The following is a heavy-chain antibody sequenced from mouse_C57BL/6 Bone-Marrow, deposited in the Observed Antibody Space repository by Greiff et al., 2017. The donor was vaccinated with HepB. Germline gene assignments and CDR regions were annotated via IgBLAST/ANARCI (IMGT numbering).Heavy chain of an antibody. CDR3: ARHVDDYDERDAMDY. CDR2: IWSDGST. CDR1: GFSLTSYG. D-gene: IGHD2-4*01. J-gene: IGHJ4*01. V-gene: IGHV2-6-1*01. Sequence: QVQLKESGPGLVAPSQSLSITCTVSGFSLTSYGVHWVRQPPGKGLEWLVVIWSDGSTTYNSALKSRLSISKDNSKSQVFLKMNSLQTDDTAMYYCARHVDDYDERDAMDYWGQGTSVTVSS.